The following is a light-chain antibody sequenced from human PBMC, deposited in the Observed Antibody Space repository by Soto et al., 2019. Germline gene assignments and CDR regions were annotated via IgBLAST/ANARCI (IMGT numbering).Light chain of an antibody. J-gene: IGKJ1*01. CDR3: QHYNSWPRT. CDR1: QSVSSN. Sequence: EMVMTQSPAILSVSPGERATLSCRASQSVSSNLAWYQQKPGQAPRLLIYGASTRATGVPARFSGSGSGTEFTLPISSLQSEDFAVYHCQHYNSWPRTFGQGTKVESK. V-gene: IGKV3-15*01. CDR2: GAS.